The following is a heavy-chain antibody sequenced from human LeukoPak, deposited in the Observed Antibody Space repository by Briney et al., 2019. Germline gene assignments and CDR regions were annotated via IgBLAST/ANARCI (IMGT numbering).Heavy chain of an antibody. J-gene: IGHJ2*01. CDR1: GGSFSGYY. V-gene: IGHV4-34*01. CDR3: ARGVLGPYYFDL. CDR2: INHSGST. Sequence: SETLSLTCAVYGGSFSGYYWSWIRQPPGKGLEWIGEINHSGSTNYNPSPKSRVTISGDPSKNQVSLRVYSVTAADTAVYYCARGVLGPYYFDLWGRGTLVTVSS. D-gene: IGHD7-27*01.